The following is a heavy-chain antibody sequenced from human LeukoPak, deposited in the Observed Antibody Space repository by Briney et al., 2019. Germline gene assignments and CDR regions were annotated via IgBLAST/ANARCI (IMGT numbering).Heavy chain of an antibody. CDR1: GGSISSYY. D-gene: IGHD3-16*02. CDR2: IYTSGST. CDR3: AREGREYDYVWGSYRRGFDY. J-gene: IGHJ4*02. V-gene: IGHV4-4*07. Sequence: SETLSLTCTVSGGSISSYYWSWIRQPAGKGLEWIGRIYTSGSTNYNPSLKSRVTMSVDTSKNQFSLKLSPVTAADTAVYYCAREGREYDYVWGSYRRGFDYWGQGTLVTVSS.